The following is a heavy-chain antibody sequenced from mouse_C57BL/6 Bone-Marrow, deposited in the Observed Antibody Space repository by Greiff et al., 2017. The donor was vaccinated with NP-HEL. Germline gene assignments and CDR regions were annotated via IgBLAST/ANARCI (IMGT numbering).Heavy chain of an antibody. J-gene: IGHJ3*01. CDR2: IDPSDSET. CDR3: AREGDGYYLFAY. CDR1: GYTFTSYW. D-gene: IGHD2-3*01. Sequence: VQLQQPGAELVRPGSSVKLSCKASGYTFTSYWMHWVKQRPIQGLEWIGNIDPSDSETHYNQKFKDKATLTVDKSSSTAYMQLSSLTSEDSAVYYCAREGDGYYLFAYWGQGTLVTVSA. V-gene: IGHV1-52*01.